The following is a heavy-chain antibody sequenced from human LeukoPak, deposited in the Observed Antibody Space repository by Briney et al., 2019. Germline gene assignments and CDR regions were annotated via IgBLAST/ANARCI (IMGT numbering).Heavy chain of an antibody. V-gene: IGHV4-59*01. Sequence: SETLSLTCSVSGGSISSYYWSWIRQPPGKGLEWIGYISYSGSTNYNPSLKSRVTISADASKSQFSLKLSSVTAADTAVYYCAREFYTALRSWGQGTLVTVSS. CDR2: ISYSGST. CDR1: GGSISSYY. J-gene: IGHJ5*02. D-gene: IGHD2-2*02. CDR3: AREFYTALRS.